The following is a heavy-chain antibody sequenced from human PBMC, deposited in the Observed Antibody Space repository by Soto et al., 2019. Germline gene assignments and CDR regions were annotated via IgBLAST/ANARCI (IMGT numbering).Heavy chain of an antibody. CDR1: GFTVSSIY. CDR3: ARDNTAMVTGNFDY. D-gene: IGHD5-18*01. Sequence: GGSLRLSWAASGFTVSSIYMSLVRQAPGKGLEWVSVIYSGGTTYYADSVKGRFTISRDNAKNSLYLQMNSLRAEDTAVYYCARDNTAMVTGNFDYWGQGTLVTVSS. J-gene: IGHJ4*02. V-gene: IGHV3-66*01. CDR2: IYSGGTT.